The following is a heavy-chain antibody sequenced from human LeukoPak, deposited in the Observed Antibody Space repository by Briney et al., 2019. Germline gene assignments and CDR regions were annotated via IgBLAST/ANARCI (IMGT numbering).Heavy chain of an antibody. CDR2: IKQDEGEK. V-gene: IGHV3-7*01. CDR1: QFSFSTYW. Sequence: PGGSPRLSCAASQFSFSTYWMSWVRQAPGKGLEWVANIKQDEGEKYYVDPVRGRFTISRDNAKNSLYLQMNSLRAEDTAVYYCAREASLNYMDVWGKGTTVTVSS. J-gene: IGHJ6*03. CDR3: AREASLNYMDV.